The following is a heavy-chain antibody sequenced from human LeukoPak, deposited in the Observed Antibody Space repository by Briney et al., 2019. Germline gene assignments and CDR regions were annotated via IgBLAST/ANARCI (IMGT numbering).Heavy chain of an antibody. CDR3: ARSLSGSRWYAPFY. D-gene: IGHD6-13*01. J-gene: IGHJ4*02. Sequence: GRSLRLSCAASGFTFTTYAMHWVRQAPGKGLEWVAGISHDGSNEHYADSVKGRFTVSRDSSKNTLYLQMNSLRAEDTALYYCARSLSGSRWYAPFYWGQGSLVTVSS. CDR2: ISHDGSNE. V-gene: IGHV3-30*04. CDR1: GFTFTTYA.